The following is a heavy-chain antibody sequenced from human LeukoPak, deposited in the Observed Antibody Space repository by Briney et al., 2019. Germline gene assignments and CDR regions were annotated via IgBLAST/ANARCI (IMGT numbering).Heavy chain of an antibody. CDR2: IYYSGST. Sequence: PSETLSLTCTVSGGSISSGSHYWGWIRQPPGEGLEWIGSIYYSGSTYYNPSLKSRVTISVDTSKNQFSLKLSSVTAADTAVYYCARLTVTTGRPLDYWGQGTLVTVSS. D-gene: IGHD4-17*01. CDR3: ARLTVTTGRPLDY. V-gene: IGHV4-39*01. J-gene: IGHJ4*02. CDR1: GGSISSGSHY.